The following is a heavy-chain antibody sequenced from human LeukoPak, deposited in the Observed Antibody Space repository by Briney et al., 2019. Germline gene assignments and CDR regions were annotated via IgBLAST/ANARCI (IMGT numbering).Heavy chain of an antibody. D-gene: IGHD3-10*01. J-gene: IGHJ4*02. CDR1: GFTFSSYA. V-gene: IGHV3-23*01. Sequence: GGSLRLSCAASGFTFSSYAMSWVRQAPGKGREWASAFSGSGGSTYYADSVKGRFTISRDDSKNTLYLQMNSLRAEDTAVYYCAKSSSGSSYNVLDYWGQGTLVTVSS. CDR2: FSGSGGST. CDR3: AKSSSGSSYNVLDY.